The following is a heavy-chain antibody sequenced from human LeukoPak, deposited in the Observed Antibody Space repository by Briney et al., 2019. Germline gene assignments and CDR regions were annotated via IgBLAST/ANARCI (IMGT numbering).Heavy chain of an antibody. V-gene: IGHV3-23*01. D-gene: IGHD1-26*01. J-gene: IGHJ6*02. CDR2: ISDSGDNT. CDR1: EFAFGSYA. Sequence: GGSLRLSCAASEFAFGSYAMTWVRQAPGKGPEWVAAISDSGDNTYYTESMRGRFTISRDNSKNTLYLQMNSLRAEDTAVYYCARDQAGGYSGSYNYYYGMDVWGQGTTVTVSS. CDR3: ARDQAGGYSGSYNYYYGMDV.